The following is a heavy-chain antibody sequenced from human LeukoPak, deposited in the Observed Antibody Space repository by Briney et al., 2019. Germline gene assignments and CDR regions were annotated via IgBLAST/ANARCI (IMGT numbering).Heavy chain of an antibody. CDR1: GGSISSYY. V-gene: IGHV4-59*01. CDR2: IHYSGST. Sequence: SETLSLTCTVSGGSISSYYWSWIRQPPGKGLEWIGYIHYSGSTNYNPSLKSRVTISVDTSKNQFSLKLSSVTAADTAVYYCASAVCGDYVDYWGQGTLVTVSS. J-gene: IGHJ4*02. D-gene: IGHD2-8*01. CDR3: ASAVCGDYVDY.